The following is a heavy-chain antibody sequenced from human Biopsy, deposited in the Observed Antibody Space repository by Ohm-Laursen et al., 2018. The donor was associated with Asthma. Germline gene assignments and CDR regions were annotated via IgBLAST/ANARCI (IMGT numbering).Heavy chain of an antibody. V-gene: IGHV3-30-3*01. CDR2: GGSYYDGGLK. Sequence: SLRLSCAASGFTFRSYAMHWVRQAPGKGLEWVAVGGSYYDGGLKYYADSVSGRFTVSRDDSKNTLYLQMNSLRPDDTAVYYCARDVMEWYLPAFDFWGQRTLVTVSS. D-gene: IGHD3-3*01. J-gene: IGHJ4*02. CDR3: ARDVMEWYLPAFDF. CDR1: GFTFRSYA.